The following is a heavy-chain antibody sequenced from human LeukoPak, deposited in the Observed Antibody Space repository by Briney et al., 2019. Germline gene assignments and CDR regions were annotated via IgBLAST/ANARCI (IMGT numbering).Heavy chain of an antibody. CDR2: IKQDGSTK. V-gene: IGHV3-7*01. D-gene: IGHD1-26*01. CDR3: TRDTDGSLDY. J-gene: IGHJ4*02. Sequence: GGPLRLSCAASGFTFTNSWMAWVGQGPGKGLEGGANIKQDGSTKHYAVSLKGRFTISRDNPKNSLYLQMNNLRADDTAVYYCTRDTDGSLDYWGQGILVTVAS. CDR1: GFTFTNSW.